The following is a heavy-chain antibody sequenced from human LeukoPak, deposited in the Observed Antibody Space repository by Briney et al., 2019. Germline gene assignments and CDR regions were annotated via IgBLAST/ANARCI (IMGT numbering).Heavy chain of an antibody. CDR2: IRSKAYGGTT. CDR1: GFTFGDYA. D-gene: IGHD4-11*01. Sequence: GGSLRLSCTASGFTFGDYAMSWVRQAPGKGLEWVGFIRSKAYGGTTEYAASVKGRFTISRDDSKSIAYLQMNSLKTEDTAVYYYTSWDMYSNYLYYMDVWGKGTTVTVSS. CDR3: TSWDMYSNYLYYMDV. J-gene: IGHJ6*03. V-gene: IGHV3-49*04.